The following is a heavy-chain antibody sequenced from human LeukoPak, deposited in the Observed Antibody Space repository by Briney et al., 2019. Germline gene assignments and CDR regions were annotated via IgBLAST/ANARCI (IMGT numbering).Heavy chain of an antibody. CDR2: ISAYNGNT. D-gene: IGHD3-16*02. CDR1: GYTFTSYG. V-gene: IGHV1-18*01. Sequence: ASVKVSCKASGYTFTSYGINWVRQAPGQGLEWMGWISAYNGNTNYAQELQGRVTMTTDTSTSTAYMELRSLRSDDTAVYYCARVGFDDYVWGSYRPPFDYWGQGTLVTVSS. CDR3: ARVGFDDYVWGSYRPPFDY. J-gene: IGHJ4*02.